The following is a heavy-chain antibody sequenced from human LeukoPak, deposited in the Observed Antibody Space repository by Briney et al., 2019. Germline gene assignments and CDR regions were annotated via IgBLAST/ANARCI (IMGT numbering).Heavy chain of an antibody. V-gene: IGHV3-21*01. CDR2: ISISSSYI. D-gene: IGHD3-10*01. CDR3: ARDPVRNSGYMDV. CDR1: DFTFSIYT. J-gene: IGHJ6*03. Sequence: GGSLRLSCAASDFTFSIYTMNWVRQAPGKGLEWVSSISISSSYIYYADSVKGRFTISRDNAKNSLYLQMNSLRAEDTAVYYCARDPVRNSGYMDVWGKGPTVTISS.